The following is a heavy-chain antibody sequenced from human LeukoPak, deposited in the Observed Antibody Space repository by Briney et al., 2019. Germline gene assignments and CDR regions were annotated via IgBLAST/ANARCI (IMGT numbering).Heavy chain of an antibody. CDR3: ARHFRSGYNFLDY. CDR2: IYFSGSS. Sequence: PSETLSLTCTVSGGSMSNYYWSWIRQPPGKGLEWIGYIYFSGSSNYNPSFKSRVTMSVDTSKNQFSLKLSSVTAADTAVYYCARHFRSGYNFLDYWGQGNLVTVSS. V-gene: IGHV4-59*08. D-gene: IGHD5-24*01. J-gene: IGHJ4*02. CDR1: GGSMSNYY.